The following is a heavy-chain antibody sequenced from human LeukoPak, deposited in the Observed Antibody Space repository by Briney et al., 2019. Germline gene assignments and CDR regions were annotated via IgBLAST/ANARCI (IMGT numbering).Heavy chain of an antibody. J-gene: IGHJ4*02. CDR3: AKDSPGIAAAGTSPEDY. V-gene: IGHV3-23*01. CDR2: ISGSGGST. Sequence: GGSLRLSCAASGFTFSSYAMSWVRQAPGKGLEWVSAISGSGGSTYCADSVKGRFTISRDNSKNTLYRQMNSLRAEDTAVYYCAKDSPGIAAAGTSPEDYWGQGTLVTVSS. CDR1: GFTFSSYA. D-gene: IGHD6-13*01.